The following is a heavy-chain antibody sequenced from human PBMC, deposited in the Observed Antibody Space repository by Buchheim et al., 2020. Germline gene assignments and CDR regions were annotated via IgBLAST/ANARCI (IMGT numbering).Heavy chain of an antibody. V-gene: IGHV3-30-3*01. CDR3: ASSVKDYYGSGSYSLDY. J-gene: IGHJ4*02. Sequence: QVQLVESGRGVVQPGRSLRLSCAASGFTFSSYAMHWVRQAPGKGLEWVAVISYDGSNKNYADSVKGRFTISRDNSKNTLYLQMKSLRAEDTAVYYCASSVKDYYGSGSYSLDYWGQGTL. CDR1: GFTFSSYA. CDR2: ISYDGSNK. D-gene: IGHD3-10*01.